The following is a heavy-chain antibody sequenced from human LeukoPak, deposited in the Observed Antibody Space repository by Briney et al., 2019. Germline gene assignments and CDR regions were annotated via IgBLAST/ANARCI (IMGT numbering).Heavy chain of an antibody. V-gene: IGHV3-21*01. CDR2: MSSSSTYI. J-gene: IGHJ4*02. CDR3: ARDSAGNDY. D-gene: IGHD6-13*01. Sequence: GGSLRLSCAASGFTFSHYTMNWVRQAPGKGLEWVSSMSSSSTYIYYADSVKGRFTISRDNAKNSLYLQMNSLRAEDTAVYYCARDSAGNDYWGQGTLVTVSS. CDR1: GFTFSHYT.